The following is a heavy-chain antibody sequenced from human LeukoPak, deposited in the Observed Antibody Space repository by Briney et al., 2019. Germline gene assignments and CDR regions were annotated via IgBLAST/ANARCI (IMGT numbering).Heavy chain of an antibody. CDR3: ARGKQNAVEY. D-gene: IGHD1-1*01. J-gene: IGHJ4*02. CDR1: GGSISGSYY. CDR2: ISTSGSA. V-gene: IGHV4-4*07. Sequence: PSETLSLTCTVSGGSISGSYYWTCIRQPAGRGLEWIGRISTSGSANYDPSLKSRVTISVDKSNNQFSLMLSSVTDADTAMYYCARGKQNAVEYWGQGILVTVSS.